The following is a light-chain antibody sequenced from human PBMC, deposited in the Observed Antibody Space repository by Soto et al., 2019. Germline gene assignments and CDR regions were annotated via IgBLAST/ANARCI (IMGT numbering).Light chain of an antibody. J-gene: IGLJ2*01. V-gene: IGLV2-14*01. CDR1: SSDVGGYNY. CDR2: EVS. Sequence: QSVLTQPDSVSGSPGQSITISCTGTSSDVGGYNYVSWYQQHPGKAPKLMIYEVSNRPSGVSNRFSGSRSGNTASLTISGLQAEDEADYYCSSYTSISTPVFGGGTKVTVL. CDR3: SSYTSISTPV.